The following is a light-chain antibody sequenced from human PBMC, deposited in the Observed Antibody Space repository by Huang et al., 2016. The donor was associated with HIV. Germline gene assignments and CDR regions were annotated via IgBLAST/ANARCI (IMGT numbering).Light chain of an antibody. V-gene: IGKV1-5*01. CDR2: EAS. CDR3: QHYNNYPLT. CDR1: QSISKW. J-gene: IGKJ2*01. Sequence: DVQMTQSPSTLAASVGDSVTITCRASQSISKWLAWYQRKPGNAPKLLIYEASTLQSGVPSRFSGLRSETEFTLAISALQPDDSATYYCQHYNNYPLTFGLEPKLEIK.